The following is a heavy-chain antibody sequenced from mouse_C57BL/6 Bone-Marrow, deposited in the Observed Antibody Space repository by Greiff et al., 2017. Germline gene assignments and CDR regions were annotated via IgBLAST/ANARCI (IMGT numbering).Heavy chain of an antibody. CDR3: ARQGGGYSSWFAY. D-gene: IGHD2-3*01. V-gene: IGHV1-81*01. CDR1: GYTFTSYG. CDR2: IYPRSGNT. J-gene: IGHJ3*01. Sequence: QVTLKESGAELARPGASVKLSCKASGYTFTSYGISWVKQRTGQGLEWIGEIYPRSGNTYYNEKFKGKATLTADKSSSTAYMELRSLTSEDSAVYFCARQGGGYSSWFAYWGQGTLVTVSA.